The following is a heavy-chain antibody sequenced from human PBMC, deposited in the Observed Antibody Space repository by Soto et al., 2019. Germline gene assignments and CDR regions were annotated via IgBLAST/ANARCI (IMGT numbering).Heavy chain of an antibody. CDR2: VFSNDEK. CDR3: ASTYSTTWYWFDP. CDR1: GFSLSNAGLG. V-gene: IGHV2-26*04. Sequence: QVTVKESGPVLVKPTETLTLTCTVSGFSLSNAGLGVSWIRQPPGKALEWLAHVFSNDEKSYSTSLKSRLTTPKDTSKSQVVLTMTNMDPGDTATYYCASTYSTTWYWFDPWGQGTRVTVPS. J-gene: IGHJ5*02. D-gene: IGHD6-13*01.